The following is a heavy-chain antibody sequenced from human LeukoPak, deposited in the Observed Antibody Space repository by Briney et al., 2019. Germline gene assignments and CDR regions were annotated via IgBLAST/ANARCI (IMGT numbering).Heavy chain of an antibody. D-gene: IGHD1-26*01. CDR1: GYTFTNFG. Sequence: ASVKVSCKASGYTFTNFGISWVRQAPGQGLEWMGWISAYNGNTNYAQKLQGRVTMTTDTSTSTAYMELRSLRSDDTAVYYCARASGSYWWFDSWGQGTLVTVSS. V-gene: IGHV1-18*01. CDR2: ISAYNGNT. CDR3: ARASGSYWWFDS. J-gene: IGHJ5*01.